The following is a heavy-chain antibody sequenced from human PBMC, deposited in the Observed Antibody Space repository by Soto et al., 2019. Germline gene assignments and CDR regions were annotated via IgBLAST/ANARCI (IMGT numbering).Heavy chain of an antibody. CDR1: GFTFSTYA. Sequence: LRLSCVPSGFTFSTYAMHWVRQAPGKGLEWVAIISYDGTNKYYADSVKGRFTISRDNSKNTLYLQMNSQRVEDTALYYCAKDRGRYCSGGTCYLFDSWGQGALVTVSS. D-gene: IGHD2-15*01. CDR3: AKDRGRYCSGGTCYLFDS. CDR2: ISYDGTNK. V-gene: IGHV3-30*04. J-gene: IGHJ4*02.